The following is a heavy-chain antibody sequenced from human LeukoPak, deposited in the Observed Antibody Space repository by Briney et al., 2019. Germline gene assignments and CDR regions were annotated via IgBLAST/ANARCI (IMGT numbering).Heavy chain of an antibody. CDR3: ARGPGPADDGGGYCFDY. Sequence: GASVTVSCKASGYTFTSYYLYWVRHAPGQGLECMGLINPSGGSTTSAQKFQGRVTMTRDTSTSTVYMELRSLRSEDTAVYYCARGPGPADDGGGYCFDYWGQGTLVTVSS. D-gene: IGHD3-22*01. CDR1: GYTFTSYY. V-gene: IGHV1-46*01. J-gene: IGHJ4*02. CDR2: INPSGGST.